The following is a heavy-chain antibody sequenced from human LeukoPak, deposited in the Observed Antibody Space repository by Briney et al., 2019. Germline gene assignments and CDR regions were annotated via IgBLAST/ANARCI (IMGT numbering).Heavy chain of an antibody. V-gene: IGHV4-34*01. CDR3: ARKSIAARGLNGGSWFDP. Sequence: SETLSLTCAVYGGSFSGYYWSWIRQPPGKGLEWIGEINHSGSTNYNPSLKSRVTISVDTSKNQFSLKLSSVTAADTAVYYCARKSIAARGLNGGSWFDPWGQGTLVTVSS. J-gene: IGHJ5*02. CDR2: INHSGST. D-gene: IGHD6-6*01. CDR1: GGSFSGYY.